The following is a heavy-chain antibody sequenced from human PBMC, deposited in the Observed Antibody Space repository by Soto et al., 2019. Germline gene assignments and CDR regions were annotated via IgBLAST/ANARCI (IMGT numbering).Heavy chain of an antibody. Sequence: QVQLQESGPGLVKPSQTLSLTCTVSGGSISSGGYYWSWIRQHPGKGLEWIGYIYYSGSTYYNPYLKRQVTISVATYKNQFSPRLSSGTAAATAVYYCERDRDLTGYYNRARGMDVWGQGTTVTVSS. J-gene: IGHJ6*02. CDR1: GGSISSGGYY. CDR2: IYYSGST. V-gene: IGHV4-31*01. D-gene: IGHD3-9*01. CDR3: ERDRDLTGYYNRARGMDV.